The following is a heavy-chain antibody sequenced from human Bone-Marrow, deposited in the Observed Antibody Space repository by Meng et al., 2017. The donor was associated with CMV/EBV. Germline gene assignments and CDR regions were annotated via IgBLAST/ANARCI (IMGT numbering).Heavy chain of an antibody. CDR1: GGSISSSSYY. D-gene: IGHD3-10*01. V-gene: IGHV4-30-4*08. Sequence: SETLSLTCTVSGGSISSSSYYWGWIRQPPGKGLEWIGYIHYSGATYYNPSLKSRVTISVNTSKNQFSQKLISVTAADTAVYSCARYLDGWPSGGGGYSFYYWGQGTLVTVSS. J-gene: IGHJ4*02. CDR2: IHYSGAT. CDR3: ARYLDGWPSGGGGYSFYY.